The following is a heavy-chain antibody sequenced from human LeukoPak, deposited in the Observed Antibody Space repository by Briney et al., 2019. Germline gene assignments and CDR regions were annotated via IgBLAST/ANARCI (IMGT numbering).Heavy chain of an antibody. J-gene: IGHJ6*02. V-gene: IGHV3-23*01. CDR1: GFTFRNYA. CDR3: ARAPGANYYYGMDV. Sequence: GGSLRLSCVASGFTFRNYAMYWVRQAPGKGLEWVSGLSGGGGSTYYADSVKGRFTISRDNSKNTLYVQTNSLRDEDTAVYYCARAPGANYYYGMDVWGQGTTVTVSS. CDR2: LSGGGGST. D-gene: IGHD3-10*01.